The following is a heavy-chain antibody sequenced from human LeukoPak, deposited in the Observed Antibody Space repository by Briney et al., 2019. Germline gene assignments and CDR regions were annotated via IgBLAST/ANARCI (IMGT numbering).Heavy chain of an antibody. CDR2: IYYSGST. Sequence: SETLSLTCTVSGGSISSYYWSWIRQPPGKGLEWIGYIYYSGSTNYNPSLKSRVTISVDTSKNQFSLKLSSVTAADTAVYYCAREGEQWLVLEGDNWFDPWGQGTLVTVSS. V-gene: IGHV4-59*12. CDR1: GGSISSYY. J-gene: IGHJ5*02. D-gene: IGHD6-19*01. CDR3: AREGEQWLVLEGDNWFDP.